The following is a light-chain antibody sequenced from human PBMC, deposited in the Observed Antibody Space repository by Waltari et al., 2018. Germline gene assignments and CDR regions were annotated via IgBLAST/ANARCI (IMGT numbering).Light chain of an antibody. CDR3: LQRSNWPHS. CDR1: QSVSNN. J-gene: IGKJ2*03. CDR2: GAY. V-gene: IGKV3D-15*01. Sequence: EIVMTQSPATLSLSPGERATLSCRASQSVSNNLAWYQQKPGQTPRLLIYGAYSRATGIPDRFSGSGSGTDFTLTISNLEPEDVGVYYCLQRSNWPHSFGQGTKVEI.